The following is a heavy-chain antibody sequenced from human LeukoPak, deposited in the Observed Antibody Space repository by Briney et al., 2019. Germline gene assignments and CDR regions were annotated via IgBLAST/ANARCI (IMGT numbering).Heavy chain of an antibody. D-gene: IGHD2-21*02. V-gene: IGHV1-69*05. CDR2: IIPIFGTA. Sequence: PSASVKVSCKAFGGSLSSVAISWVRQAPGQGLEWMGRIIPIFGTANYAQKFQGRVTITTDESTSTAYMELSSLRSEDTAVYYCAVTPCGGDCYPDYWGQGTLVTVSS. CDR1: GGSLSSVA. J-gene: IGHJ4*02. CDR3: AVTPCGGDCYPDY.